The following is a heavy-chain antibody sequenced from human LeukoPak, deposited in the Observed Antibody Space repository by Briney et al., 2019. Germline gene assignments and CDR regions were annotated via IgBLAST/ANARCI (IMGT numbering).Heavy chain of an antibody. Sequence: GGSLRLSCAASGFTVSSNYMSWVRQAPGKGLECVSAISGGGRSTYYADSVKGRFTISREDSKNTLYLQMNSLRAEDTAIYYCARVSGRIQVWPQPFGDGMDVWGQGTTVTVSS. D-gene: IGHD5-18*01. CDR3: ARVSGRIQVWPQPFGDGMDV. CDR1: GFTVSSNY. J-gene: IGHJ6*02. CDR2: ISGGGRST. V-gene: IGHV3-23*01.